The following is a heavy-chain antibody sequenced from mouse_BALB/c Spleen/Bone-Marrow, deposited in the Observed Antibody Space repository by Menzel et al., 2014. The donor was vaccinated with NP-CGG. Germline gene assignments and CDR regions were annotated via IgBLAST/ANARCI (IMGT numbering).Heavy chain of an antibody. J-gene: IGHJ2*01. D-gene: IGHD2-14*01. CDR3: ARNRDYRYDAYFDY. CDR1: GFSLTSYG. CDR2: IWSGGST. V-gene: IGHV2-2*02. Sequence: VQLQQSGPGLVQPSQSLSITCTVSGFSLTSYGVHWVRQSPGKGLEWLGVIWSGGSTDYNAAFISRLSISKDNSKSQVFFKINSLQANDPAIHYCARNRDYRYDAYFDYWGQGTTLTVSS.